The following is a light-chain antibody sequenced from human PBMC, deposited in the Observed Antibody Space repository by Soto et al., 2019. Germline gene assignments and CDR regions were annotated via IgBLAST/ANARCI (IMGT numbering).Light chain of an antibody. V-gene: IGKV3-11*01. J-gene: IGKJ4*01. CDR1: QSVGTY. Sequence: EIVLTQSPAILSLSPGERATLSCRASQSVGTYLDWYQQKLGQAPRLLIYDASNRATGIPARFSGSGSGTDFILTISSLEPEDFAVYYCQQRVNWLTFGGGTKVEL. CDR2: DAS. CDR3: QQRVNWLT.